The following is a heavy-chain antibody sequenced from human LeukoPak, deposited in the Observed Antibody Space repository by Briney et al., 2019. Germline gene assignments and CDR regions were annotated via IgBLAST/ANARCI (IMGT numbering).Heavy chain of an antibody. CDR3: ARDHITSRDIVVVPAAIGMDV. J-gene: IGHJ6*02. Sequence: SQTLSLTCTVSGGSISSGGYYGSWIRQHPGKGLEWIGYIYYSGSTYYNPSLKSRVTISVDTSKNQFSLKLSSVTAADTAVYYCARDHITSRDIVVVPAAIGMDVWGQGTTVTVSS. CDR1: GGSISSGGYY. CDR2: IYYSGST. D-gene: IGHD2-2*02. V-gene: IGHV4-31*03.